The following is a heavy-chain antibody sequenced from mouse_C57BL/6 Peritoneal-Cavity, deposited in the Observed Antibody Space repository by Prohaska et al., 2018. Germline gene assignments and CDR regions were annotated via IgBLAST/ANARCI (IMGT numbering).Heavy chain of an antibody. CDR3: ARATTVGGYVDV. J-gene: IGHJ1*03. CDR1: GYAFSSYW. D-gene: IGHD1-1*01. Sequence: QVQLQQSGAELVKPGASVKISCKASGYAFSSYWMNWVKQRPGKGLEWIGQIYPGDGETNDNGKFKGKATLTADKSSSTAYRQLSSLTSEDSAVYFCARATTVGGYVDVWGTGTTVTVSS. V-gene: IGHV1-80*01. CDR2: IYPGDGET.